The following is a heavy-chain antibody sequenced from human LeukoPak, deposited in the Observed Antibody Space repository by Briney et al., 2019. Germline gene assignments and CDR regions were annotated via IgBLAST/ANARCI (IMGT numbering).Heavy chain of an antibody. J-gene: IGHJ4*02. CDR1: GYSFTSYW. CDR3: ARQFAGSSGRCYEY. D-gene: IGHD6-19*01. CDR2: IYPGDSDT. Sequence: GESLKIPCKGSGYSFTSYWIGWVRQMPGKGLEWMGIIYPGDSDTRYSPSFEGQVTISADKSITTAYLQWSSLKASDSAMYYCARQFAGSSGRCYEYWGRGTLVTVSS. V-gene: IGHV5-51*01.